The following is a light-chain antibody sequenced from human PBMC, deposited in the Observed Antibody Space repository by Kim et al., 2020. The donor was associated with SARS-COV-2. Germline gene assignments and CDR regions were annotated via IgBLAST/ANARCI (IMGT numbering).Light chain of an antibody. J-gene: IGKJ2*01. CDR3: QTYDTVPYN. Sequence: SASVGDRVSSTWRARQAIRKYVAWYQQKPGKIPKLLIHAVSTLQSGVPSRFSGGGSGTDFTLTIRGLQPEDVATYYCQTYDTVPYNFGQGTKLEI. CDR1: QAIRKY. V-gene: IGKV1-27*01. CDR2: AVS.